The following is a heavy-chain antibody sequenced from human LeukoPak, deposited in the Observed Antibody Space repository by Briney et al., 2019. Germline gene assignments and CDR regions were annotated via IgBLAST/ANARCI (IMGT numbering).Heavy chain of an antibody. CDR3: AKVGSTVTTYLYYYMDV. Sequence: GVPLRLSCAPSGFPFSSYAVSWVRKAPGKGLEWVSSISGSGGNTYYADSVKGRFTISRDNSKNTVYMQMNSLRAEDTALYYCAKVGSTVTTYLYYYMDVWGKGTTVTVSS. D-gene: IGHD4-11*01. V-gene: IGHV3-23*01. CDR1: GFPFSSYA. J-gene: IGHJ6*03. CDR2: ISGSGGNT.